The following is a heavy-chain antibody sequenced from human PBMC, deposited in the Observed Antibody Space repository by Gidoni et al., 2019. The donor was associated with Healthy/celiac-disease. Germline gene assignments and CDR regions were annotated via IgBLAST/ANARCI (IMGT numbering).Heavy chain of an antibody. CDR3: ARGGDIVVVPAAPNGFDP. CDR1: GYTFPGYY. Sequence: QVQLVQSGAAVKKPGASVKVSCKASGYTFPGYYMHWVRQAPGQGLEWMGWINPNSGGTNYAQKFQGWVTMTRDTSISTAYMELSRLRSDDTAVYYCARGGDIVVVPAAPNGFDPWGQGTLVTVSS. D-gene: IGHD2-2*01. CDR2: INPNSGGT. J-gene: IGHJ5*02. V-gene: IGHV1-2*04.